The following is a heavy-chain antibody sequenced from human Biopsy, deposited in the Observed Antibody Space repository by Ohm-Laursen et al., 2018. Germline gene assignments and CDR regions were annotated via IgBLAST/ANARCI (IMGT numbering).Heavy chain of an antibody. CDR1: SYTFTDYN. CDR2: INCKTGAP. Sequence: ASVKVSCKASSYTFTDYNIHWMRQAPGQGLEWLGYINCKTGAPNYAQKFQGTVTMTGDTSISTAYLALGSLRSADTAIYYCARDPLNGHKHFDYWGQGSLVTVSS. CDR3: ARDPLNGHKHFDY. D-gene: IGHD2-8*01. V-gene: IGHV1-2*02. J-gene: IGHJ4*02.